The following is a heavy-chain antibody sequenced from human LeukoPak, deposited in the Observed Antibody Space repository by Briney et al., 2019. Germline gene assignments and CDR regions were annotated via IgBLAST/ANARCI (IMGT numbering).Heavy chain of an antibody. D-gene: IGHD1-7*01. CDR3: ARAKTGTTWGGTFDI. V-gene: IGHV4-59*01. CDR1: GGSLSTYY. Sequence: SETLSLTCTVSGGSLSTYYWNWIRQPPGKGLEWVGYIYYSGSTNYNPSLKSRVTISVDTSKKQFSLKLSSVTAADTAVYYCARAKTGTTWGGTFDIWGQGTMVTVSS. CDR2: IYYSGST. J-gene: IGHJ3*02.